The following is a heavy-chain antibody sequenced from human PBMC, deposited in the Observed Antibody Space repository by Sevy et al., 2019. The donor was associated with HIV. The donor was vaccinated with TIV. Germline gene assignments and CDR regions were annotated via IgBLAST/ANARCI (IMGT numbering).Heavy chain of an antibody. CDR2: INHSGST. CDR3: ARGSGGDYYGMDV. Sequence: SETLSLTCAVYGGSFSGYYWSWIRQPPGKGLEWIGEINHSGSTNYNPSLKSRVTISVDTSKNQFSLKLSSVTAAGTAVYYCARGSGGDYYGMDVWGQGPTVTVSS. CDR1: GGSFSGYY. V-gene: IGHV4-34*01. D-gene: IGHD2-21*01. J-gene: IGHJ6*02.